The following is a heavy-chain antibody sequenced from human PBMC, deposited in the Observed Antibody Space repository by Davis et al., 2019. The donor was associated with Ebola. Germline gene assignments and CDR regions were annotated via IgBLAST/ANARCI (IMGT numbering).Heavy chain of an antibody. V-gene: IGHV3-15*01. D-gene: IGHD1-26*01. CDR1: GFILSNFA. J-gene: IGHJ4*02. CDR2: IKSETDGGTT. CDR3: AIGDSGSRLEY. Sequence: GSLRLSCTASGFILSNFAMSWVRQAPGKGLEWVGRIKSETDGGTTDYAAPVKGRFTISRDFSTNTLNLQMNSLKIEDTGIYYCAIGDSGSRLEYWGQGALVTVSS.